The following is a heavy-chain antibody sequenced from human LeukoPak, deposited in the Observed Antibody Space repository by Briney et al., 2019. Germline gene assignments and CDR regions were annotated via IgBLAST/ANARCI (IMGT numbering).Heavy chain of an antibody. CDR1: GGSISSYY. J-gene: IGHJ6*02. Sequence: PSETLSLTCTVSGGSISSYYWNWIRQPPGKGLIRQPPGKGLEWIGYIYYSGSTNYNPSLKSRVTISVDTSKNQFSLKLSSVTAADTAVYYCARMDYYYYGMDVWSQGTTVTVSS. CDR2: IYYSGST. CDR3: ARMDYYYYGMDV. D-gene: IGHD5-24*01. V-gene: IGHV4-59*01.